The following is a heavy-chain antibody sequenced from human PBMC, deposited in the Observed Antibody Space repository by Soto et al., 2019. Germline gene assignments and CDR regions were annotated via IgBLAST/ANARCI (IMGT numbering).Heavy chain of an antibody. V-gene: IGHV1-46*01. D-gene: IGHD6-13*01. Sequence: ASVKVSCRASGYTITSYYIHWVRQAPGQGLQWMGLINPSGGSTRYTQNFQGRVSVTRDTSTSTVYMELSSLRSEDTAVYYCARDSLIAAAGTAYYYYGADVRG. CDR2: INPSGGST. J-gene: IGHJ6*02. CDR3: ARDSLIAAAGTAYYYYGADV. CDR1: GYTITSYY.